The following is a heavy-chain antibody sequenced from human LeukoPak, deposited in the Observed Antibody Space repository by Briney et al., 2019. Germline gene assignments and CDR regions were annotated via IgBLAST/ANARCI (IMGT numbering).Heavy chain of an antibody. J-gene: IGHJ5*02. V-gene: IGHV3-48*01. D-gene: IGHD5-12*01. CDR3: ASGAEGYVFDP. CDR1: GFTFSSYS. Sequence: PGGSLRLSCAASGFTFSSYSMNWVRQAPGKGLEWVSYISSSSGTIYYADSVKGRFTISRDNAKNSLYLQVNSLRAEDTAMHYCASGAEGYVFDPWGQGTLVTVSS. CDR2: ISSSSGTI.